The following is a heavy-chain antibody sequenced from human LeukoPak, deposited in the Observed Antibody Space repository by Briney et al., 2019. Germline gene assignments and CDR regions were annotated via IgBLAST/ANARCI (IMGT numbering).Heavy chain of an antibody. CDR3: ARDQQLSYCGGDCYPAN. CDR2: IYTSGST. D-gene: IGHD2-21*02. Sequence: PSQTLSLTCTVSGGSISSGSYFWSWIRQPAGKGLEWIGRIYTSGSTDYNPSLQSRVTMSVDTSKNQFSLKLNSVTAADTAVYYCARDQQLSYCGGDCYPANWGQGTLVTVSP. V-gene: IGHV4-61*02. J-gene: IGHJ4*02. CDR1: GGSISSGSYF.